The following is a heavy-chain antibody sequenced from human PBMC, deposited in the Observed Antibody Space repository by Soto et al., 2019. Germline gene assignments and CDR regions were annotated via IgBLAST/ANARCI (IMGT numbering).Heavy chain of an antibody. CDR3: ARTGGMDV. V-gene: IGHV4-34*01. CDR2: INHSGDT. CDR1: GGSFRDFY. Sequence: QVQLQQWGAGLLRPSETLSLTCAVYGGSFRDFYWSWLRQTPEKGLEWIGEINHSGDTKYNPFLESRVTISVDTSKNQFSLKVNFVTPADTAVYYCARTGGMDVWGPGATVTVSS. J-gene: IGHJ6*02.